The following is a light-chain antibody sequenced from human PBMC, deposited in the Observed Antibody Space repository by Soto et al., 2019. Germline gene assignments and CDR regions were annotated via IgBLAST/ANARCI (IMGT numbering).Light chain of an antibody. J-gene: IGLJ2*01. CDR3: SSYTV. Sequence: QSALTQPASVSGSPRQSITISCTGTSSDVGGYNYVSWYQQHPGKAPKLMIYDVSNRPSGVSNRFSGSKSGNTASLTISGLQAEDEADYYCSSYTVFGGGTKLTVL. V-gene: IGLV2-14*01. CDR1: SSDVGGYNY. CDR2: DVS.